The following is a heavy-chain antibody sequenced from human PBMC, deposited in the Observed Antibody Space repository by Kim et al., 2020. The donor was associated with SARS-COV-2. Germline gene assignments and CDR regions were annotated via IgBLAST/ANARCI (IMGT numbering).Heavy chain of an antibody. CDR2: ISYDGSNK. Sequence: GGSLRLSCAASGFTFSSYGMHWVRQAPGKGLEWVAVISYDGSNKYYADSVKVRFTISRDNSKNTLYLQMNILRAEDTAVYYCAKGGSGWYYYYYGMHVWGRGTTVTVSS. D-gene: IGHD6-19*01. CDR3: AKGGSGWYYYYYGMHV. J-gene: IGHJ6*02. V-gene: IGHV3-30*18. CDR1: GFTFSSYG.